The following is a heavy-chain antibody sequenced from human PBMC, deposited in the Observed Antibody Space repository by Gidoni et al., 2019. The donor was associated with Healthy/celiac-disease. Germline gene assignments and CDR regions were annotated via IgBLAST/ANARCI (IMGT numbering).Heavy chain of an antibody. J-gene: IGHJ6*02. V-gene: IGHV4-59*01. Sequence: QVQLQESGPGLVKPSETLSLTCTVHGGSISSYYWSWIRQPPGKGLEWIGYIYYSGSTNYNPSLKSRVTISVDTSKNQFSLKLSSVTAADTAVYYCARERTIFGVDSYYYYGMDVWGQGTTVTVSS. CDR1: GGSISSYY. D-gene: IGHD3-3*01. CDR2: IYYSGST. CDR3: ARERTIFGVDSYYYYGMDV.